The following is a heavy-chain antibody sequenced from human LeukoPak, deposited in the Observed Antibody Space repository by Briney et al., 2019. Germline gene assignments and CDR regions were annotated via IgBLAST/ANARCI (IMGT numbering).Heavy chain of an antibody. CDR1: GGSISSSSYY. CDR3: ARHGGAAGYCSSTSCYYFDY. J-gene: IGHJ4*02. CDR2: IYYSGST. Sequence: PSETLSLTRTVSGGSISSSSYYWGWIRQPPGKGLEWIGSIYYSGSTYYNPSLKSRVTISVDTSKNQFSLKLSSVTAADTAVYYCARHGGAAGYCSSTSCYYFDYWGQGTLVTVSS. V-gene: IGHV4-39*01. D-gene: IGHD2-2*01.